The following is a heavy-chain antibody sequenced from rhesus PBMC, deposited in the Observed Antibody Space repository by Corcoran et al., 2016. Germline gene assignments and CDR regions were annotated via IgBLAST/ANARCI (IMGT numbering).Heavy chain of an antibody. V-gene: IGHV4-80*01. CDR3: ARKTSIAAAGSYFDY. J-gene: IGHJ4*01. CDR1: GASISSYW. Sequence: QVQLQESGPGLVKPSETLSLTCAVSGASISSYWWSWIRQPPGKGLEWIGEINGNIGSTYYNPSLQSRVTISKDASKNQFSLKMSSVTAADTAVYYCARKTSIAAAGSYFDYWGQGVLVTVSS. D-gene: IGHD6-31*01. CDR2: INGNIGST.